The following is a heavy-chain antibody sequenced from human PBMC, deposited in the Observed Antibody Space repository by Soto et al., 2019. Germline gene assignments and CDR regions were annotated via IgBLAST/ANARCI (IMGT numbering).Heavy chain of an antibody. CDR1: GYTFTSYD. CDR2: MNPNSGNT. CDR3: TRRYDDYGRLAY. D-gene: IGHD4-17*01. Sequence: QVQLVQSGAEVKKPGASVKVSCKASGYTFTSYDINWVRQATGQGLEWMGWMNPNSGNTDYAQKFRGRVTMTRDTSIRTAYMELSGCTSEGTTVYDCTRRYDDYGRLAYGGLGPLVTVSS. J-gene: IGHJ4*02. V-gene: IGHV1-8*01.